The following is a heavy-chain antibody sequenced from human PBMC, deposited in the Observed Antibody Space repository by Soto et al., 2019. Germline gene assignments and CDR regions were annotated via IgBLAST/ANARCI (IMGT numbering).Heavy chain of an antibody. D-gene: IGHD6-19*01. J-gene: IGHJ6*02. CDR1: GDSVSSNSAA. V-gene: IGHV6-1*01. CDR3: ASFRTIIAVAVTHYYYGMHV. CDR2: TYYRSKWYN. Sequence: SPTLSITCAISGDSVSSNSAAWNWIRQSPSRGLEWLGRTYYRSKWYNDYAVSVKSRITINPDTSKNQFPLQLNSVTPEDTAVYYCASFRTIIAVAVTHYYYGMHVWCQGTTGTGSS.